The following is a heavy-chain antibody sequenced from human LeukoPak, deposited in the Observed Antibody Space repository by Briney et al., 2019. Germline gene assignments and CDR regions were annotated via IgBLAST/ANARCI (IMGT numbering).Heavy chain of an antibody. Sequence: GGSLRLSCAASGFTFSSYGMSWVRPAPGKGLEWVSSISDSGANTFYADSVKGRFTISRDNSKNTLYLQMNSLRAEDTAVYYCAKDIRSSPGLFDYWGQGTLVTVSS. CDR2: ISDSGANT. D-gene: IGHD1-26*01. J-gene: IGHJ4*02. V-gene: IGHV3-23*01. CDR3: AKDIRSSPGLFDY. CDR1: GFTFSSYG.